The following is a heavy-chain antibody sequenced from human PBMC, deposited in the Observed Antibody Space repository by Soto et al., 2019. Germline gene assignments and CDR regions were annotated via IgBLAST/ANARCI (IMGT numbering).Heavy chain of an antibody. CDR3: ATGFYCGGDCYLQDDY. V-gene: IGHV5-10-1*01. CDR1: GYSFTSYW. Sequence: DSLTISCKGSGYSFTSYWISLVRQMPGKGLEWMGRIDPSDSYTNYSPSFQGHVTISADKSISTAYLQWSSLKASDTAMYYCATGFYCGGDCYLQDDYWGQGTLVTVSS. J-gene: IGHJ4*02. D-gene: IGHD2-21*02. CDR2: IDPSDSYT.